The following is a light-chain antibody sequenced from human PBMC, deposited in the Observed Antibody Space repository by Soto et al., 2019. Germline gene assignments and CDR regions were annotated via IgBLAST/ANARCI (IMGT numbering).Light chain of an antibody. Sequence: ENVLTQSPGTLSLSPGERATLSCRASQSIRSIYLAWYQQKPGQAPRLLFHGASSRATGIPDRFSGSGSVTDFTLSISRPQPEDFAVDYCQQEETSPRSFGQGTKV. CDR2: GAS. J-gene: IGKJ1*01. V-gene: IGKV3-20*01. CDR1: QSIRSIY. CDR3: QQEETSPRS.